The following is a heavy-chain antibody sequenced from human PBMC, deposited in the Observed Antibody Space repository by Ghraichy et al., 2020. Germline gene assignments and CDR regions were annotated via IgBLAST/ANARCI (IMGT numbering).Heavy chain of an antibody. Sequence: SKTLSLTCSVSGGSISSYFWTWIRQPSGKGLEWIAYVHYSGTTNYNPSLKSRVTISLDTSNKQFSLQLNSVTAADTAVYYCARVVIGATIRYGVDVWGQGTTVTVSS. D-gene: IGHD2/OR15-2a*01. CDR1: GGSISSYF. V-gene: IGHV4-59*01. CDR3: ARVVIGATIRYGVDV. J-gene: IGHJ6*02. CDR2: VHYSGTT.